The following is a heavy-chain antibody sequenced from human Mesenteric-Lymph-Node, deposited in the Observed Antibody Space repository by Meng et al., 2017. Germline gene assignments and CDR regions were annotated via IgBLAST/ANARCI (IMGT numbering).Heavy chain of an antibody. D-gene: IGHD3-22*01. J-gene: IGHJ4*02. CDR1: GYTFTGYY. V-gene: IGHV1-2*02. CDR2: INPNSGGT. Sequence: ASVKVSCKASGYTFTGYYMHWVRQAPGQGLEWMGWINPNSGGTNYAQKFQGRVTMTRDTSKNQVSLKLSSVTAADTAVYYCARDPYFDDSSGYVDYWGQGTLVTVSS. CDR3: ARDPYFDDSSGYVDY.